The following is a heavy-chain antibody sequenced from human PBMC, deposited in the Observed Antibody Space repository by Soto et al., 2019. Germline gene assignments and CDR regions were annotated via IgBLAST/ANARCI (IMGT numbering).Heavy chain of an antibody. J-gene: IGHJ3*01. D-gene: IGHD3-9*01. CDR1: GGSISSSHW. V-gene: IGHV4-4*02. Sequence: QVQLQESGPGLVKPSGTLSLTCAVSGGSISSSHWWTWVRQSPGKGLEYIGEISHSGTSNSNPSLKSRVTLSVAKSKNHFSLTLTSVTAADTDVYYCARVVLTITRGAFDACGQGTLVIVSS. CDR3: ARVVLTITRGAFDA. CDR2: ISHSGTS.